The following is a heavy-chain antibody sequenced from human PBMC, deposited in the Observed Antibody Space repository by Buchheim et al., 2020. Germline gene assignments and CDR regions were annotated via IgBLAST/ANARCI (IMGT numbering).Heavy chain of an antibody. CDR3: ARDLVHPYACGMDV. V-gene: IGHV4-31*03. CDR1: GGSISSGGYY. J-gene: IGHJ6*02. D-gene: IGHD3-16*01. Sequence: QVQLQESGPGLVKPSQTLSLTCTVSGGSISSGGYYWSWIRQHPGKGLEWIGYIYYSGSTYYNPSLKSRLIISVDTSKNQFALKLSAVTAADTAVYYCARDLVHPYACGMDVWGQGTT. CDR2: IYYSGST.